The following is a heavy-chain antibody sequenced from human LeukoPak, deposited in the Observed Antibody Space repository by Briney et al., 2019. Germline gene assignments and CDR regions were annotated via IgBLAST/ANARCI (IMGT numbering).Heavy chain of an antibody. Sequence: GGSLRLPCSASGFIFSNYGMYWVRQAPGKGLEFVSAISSDGDNTFYADSVKGRFTISRDNSKNTLYLQTSSLRGEDTAVYYCVRVNDYGDRNLYYFGCWGQGTLVTVSS. CDR1: GFIFSNYG. D-gene: IGHD4-17*01. CDR3: VRVNDYGDRNLYYFGC. V-gene: IGHV3-64D*06. CDR2: ISSDGDNT. J-gene: IGHJ4*02.